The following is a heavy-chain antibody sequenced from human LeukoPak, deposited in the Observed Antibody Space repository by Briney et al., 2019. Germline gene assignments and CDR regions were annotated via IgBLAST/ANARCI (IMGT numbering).Heavy chain of an antibody. V-gene: IGHV4-34*01. CDR3: ARGVDL. Sequence: PSETRSLTCGVSSGSLSGYYWRWIRQPPGGGLEWLGEITHSGSTNYNPSLKSRVTISGDTSKKQFSLNRKSVTAADTGVYYCARGVDLWGRGTPVTVSS. CDR2: ITHSGST. J-gene: IGHJ2*01. CDR1: SGSLSGYY.